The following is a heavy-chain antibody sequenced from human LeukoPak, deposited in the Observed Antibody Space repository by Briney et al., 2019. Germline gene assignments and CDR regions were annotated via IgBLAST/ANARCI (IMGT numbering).Heavy chain of an antibody. CDR3: AGNYCSSTSCYMSYYYGMDV. D-gene: IGHD2-2*02. V-gene: IGHV4-59*01. CDR1: GGSISSYY. J-gene: IGHJ6*02. Sequence: SETLSLTCTVSGGSISSYYWSWIRQPPGKGLEWIGCIYYSGSTNYNPSLKSRVTISVDTSKNQFSLKLSSVTAADTAVYYCAGNYCSSTSCYMSYYYGMDVWGQGTTVTVSS. CDR2: IYYSGST.